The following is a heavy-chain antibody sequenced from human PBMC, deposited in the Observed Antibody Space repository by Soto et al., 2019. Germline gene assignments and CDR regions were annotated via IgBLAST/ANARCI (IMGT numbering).Heavy chain of an antibody. CDR1: GGTFSSYA. Sequence: ASVKVSCKASGGTFSSYAISWVRQAPGQGLEWMGGIIPIFGTANYAQKFQGRVTITADESTSTAYMELSSLRSEDTAVYYCARAREAVLMVYAIFAFDIWGQGTMVTVSS. CDR2: IIPIFGTA. J-gene: IGHJ3*02. D-gene: IGHD2-8*01. V-gene: IGHV1-69*13. CDR3: ARAREAVLMVYAIFAFDI.